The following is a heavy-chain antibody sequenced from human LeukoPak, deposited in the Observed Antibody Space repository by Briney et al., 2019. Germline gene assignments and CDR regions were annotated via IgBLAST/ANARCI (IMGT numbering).Heavy chain of an antibody. CDR2: IYLGDSDT. Sequence: GESLKISCKGSGYTFINYWIGWVRQMPGKGLEWMGIIYLGDSDTRYSPSFQGQVTISADKSISTAYLQWSSLKASDTAMYYCARRGYCSSTSCYASFAFDYWGQGTLVTVSS. J-gene: IGHJ4*02. V-gene: IGHV5-51*01. D-gene: IGHD2-2*01. CDR1: GYTFINYW. CDR3: ARRGYCSSTSCYASFAFDY.